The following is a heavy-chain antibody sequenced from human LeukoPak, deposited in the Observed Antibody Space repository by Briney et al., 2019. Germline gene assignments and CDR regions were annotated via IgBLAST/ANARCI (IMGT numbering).Heavy chain of an antibody. CDR1: GFTFSSYA. J-gene: IGHJ5*02. V-gene: IGHV3-23*01. D-gene: IGHD6-19*01. CDR3: AREVGGYSSGWYWFDP. Sequence: PGGSLRLSCAASGFTFSSYAMSWVRQAPGKGLEWVSAISGSGGSTYYADSVKGRFTISRDNSKNTLYLQMNSLRAEDTAVYYCAREVGGYSSGWYWFDPWGQGTLVTVSS. CDR2: ISGSGGST.